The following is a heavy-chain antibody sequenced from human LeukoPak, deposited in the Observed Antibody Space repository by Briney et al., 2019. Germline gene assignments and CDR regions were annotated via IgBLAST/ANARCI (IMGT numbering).Heavy chain of an antibody. Sequence: SETLSLTCTVSGVSISSYYWSWIRQPPGKGLEWIGYIYYSGSTNYNPSLKSRVTISVDTSKNQFSLKLSSVTAADTAVYYCARGRFDYGGYFDYWGQGTLVTVSS. D-gene: IGHD4-23*01. V-gene: IGHV4-59*01. J-gene: IGHJ4*02. CDR2: IYYSGST. CDR1: GVSISSYY. CDR3: ARGRFDYGGYFDY.